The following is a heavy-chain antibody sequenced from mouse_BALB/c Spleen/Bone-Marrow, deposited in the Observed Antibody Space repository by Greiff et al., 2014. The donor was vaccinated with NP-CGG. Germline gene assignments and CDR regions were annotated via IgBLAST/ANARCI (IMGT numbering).Heavy chain of an antibody. J-gene: IGHJ2*01. CDR2: ISNGGGST. CDR1: GFTFSSYT. V-gene: IGHV5-12-2*01. CDR3: ARHGGSRGYYFDY. D-gene: IGHD1-1*01. Sequence: VQPGGSLKLSCAASGFTFSSYTMSWVRQTPEKRLEWVAYISNGGGSTYYPGTVKGRFTISRDNAKNTLYLQMSSLKSEDTAMYYCARHGGSRGYYFDYWGQGTTLTVSS.